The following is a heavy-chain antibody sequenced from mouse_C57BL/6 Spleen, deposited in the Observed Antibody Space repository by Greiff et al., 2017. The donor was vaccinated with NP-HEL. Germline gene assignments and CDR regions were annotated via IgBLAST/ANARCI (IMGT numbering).Heavy chain of an antibody. CDR3: ARRGTTVVNYAMDD. CDR1: GYTFTSYW. D-gene: IGHD1-1*01. V-gene: IGHV1-69*01. J-gene: IGHJ4*01. CDR2: IDPSDSYT. Sequence: QVQLQQPGAELVMPGASVKLSCKASGYTFTSYWMPWVKQRPGQGLEWVGEIDPSDSYTNYNQKFKGKSTLTVDKSSSTAYMQLSSLTSEDSAVYYCARRGTTVVNYAMDDWGQGTSVTVSS.